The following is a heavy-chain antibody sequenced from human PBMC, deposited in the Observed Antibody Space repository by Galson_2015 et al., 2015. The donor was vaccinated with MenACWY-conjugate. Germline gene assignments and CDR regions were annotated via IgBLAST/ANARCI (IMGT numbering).Heavy chain of an antibody. J-gene: IGHJ1*01. D-gene: IGHD3-22*01. CDR2: ISSNGGST. CDR3: VKGGYDSSGYYPPEGAYFQH. Sequence: SLRLSCAASGFTFSSYAMHWVRQAPGKGLEYVSAISSNGGSTYYADSVKGRFTISRDNSKNTLYLQMSSLRAEDTAVYYCVKGGYDSSGYYPPEGAYFQHWGQGTLVTVSS. CDR1: GFTFSSYA. V-gene: IGHV3-64D*09.